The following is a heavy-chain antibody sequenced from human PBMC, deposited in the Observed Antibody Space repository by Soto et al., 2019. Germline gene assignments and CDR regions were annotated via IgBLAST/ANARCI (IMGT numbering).Heavy chain of an antibody. J-gene: IGHJ5*02. CDR3: ARGGGGYGSGSYRTWSAP. CDR1: GGSFSGYY. D-gene: IGHD3-10*01. V-gene: IGHV4-34*01. Sequence: SETLSLTCAVYGGSFSGYYWSWIRQPPGKGLEWIGEINHSGSTNYNPSLKSRVTISVDTSKNQFSLKLSSVTAADTAVYYCARGGGGYGSGSYRTWSAPGGKGTLVTVSS. CDR2: INHSGST.